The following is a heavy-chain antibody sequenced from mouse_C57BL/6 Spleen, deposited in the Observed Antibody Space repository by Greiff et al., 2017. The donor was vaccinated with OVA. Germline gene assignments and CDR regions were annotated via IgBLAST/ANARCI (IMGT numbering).Heavy chain of an antibody. V-gene: IGHV14-2*01. J-gene: IGHJ2*01. CDR3: ARDRYGNPSDY. CDR2: IDPADGET. Sequence: EVQLQESGAELVKPGASVKLSCTASGFNIKDYYMHWVKQRTEQGLEWIGRIDPADGETKYDPKFQGKATITADTSSNTAYLQLSSLTSEDSAVYYCARDRYGNPSDYWGQGTTLTVSS. CDR1: GFNIKDYY. D-gene: IGHD2-1*01.